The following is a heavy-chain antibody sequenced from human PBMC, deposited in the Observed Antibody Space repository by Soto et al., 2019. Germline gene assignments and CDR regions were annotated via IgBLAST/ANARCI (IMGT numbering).Heavy chain of an antibody. CDR1: GFTFSAFG. J-gene: IGHJ4*02. CDR2: IWYDGSNK. V-gene: IGHV3-33*01. CDR3: ARDPRRDGYNGFDY. Sequence: GGPLRLPCGASGFTFSAFGMHWVRQAPGKGLEWVAVIWYDGSNKYYADSVKGRFTISRDNSKNTLYLQMNNLRAEDTAVYYCARDPRRDGYNGFDYWGQGTPVTVSS. D-gene: IGHD5-12*01.